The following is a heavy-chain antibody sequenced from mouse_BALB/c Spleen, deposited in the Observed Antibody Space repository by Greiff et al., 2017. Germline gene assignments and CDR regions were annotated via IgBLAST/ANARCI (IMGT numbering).Heavy chain of an antibody. CDR2: IRNKANGYTT. Sequence: EVKLVESGGGLVQPGGSLRLSCATSGFTFTDYYMSWVRQPPGKALEWLGFIRNKANGYTTEYSASVKGRFTISRDNSQSILYLQMNTLRAEDSATYYCARVSYGNYVDDWGQGTTLTVSS. D-gene: IGHD2-1*01. CDR3: ARVSYGNYVDD. CDR1: GFTFTDYY. J-gene: IGHJ2*01. V-gene: IGHV7-3*02.